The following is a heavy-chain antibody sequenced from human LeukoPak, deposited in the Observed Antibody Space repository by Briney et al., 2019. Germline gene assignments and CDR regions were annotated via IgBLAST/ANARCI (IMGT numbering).Heavy chain of an antibody. CDR3: ARSGLTYYYDSSGYYYLGY. CDR2: IYTSAST. V-gene: IGHV4-61*02. Sequence: LSLTCTVSGGSISSGSYYWGWIRQPGGKGMEWVVRIYTSASTNYNPSLKSRVTISVATSKNHFSLNLTSVTAADTAVYYCARSGLTYYYDSSGYYYLGYWGQGTLVTVSS. J-gene: IGHJ4*02. D-gene: IGHD3-22*01. CDR1: GGSISSGSYY.